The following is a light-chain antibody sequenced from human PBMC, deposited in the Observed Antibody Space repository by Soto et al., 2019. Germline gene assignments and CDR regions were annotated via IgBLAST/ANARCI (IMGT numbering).Light chain of an antibody. V-gene: IGKV3-20*01. CDR2: AAS. CDR3: QQYGYSSWT. J-gene: IGKJ1*01. Sequence: EIVLTQSPGTLSLSPGERATLSCRASQSVDSKYLAWYQQKPGQAPRILIFAASSRATGIPDRFSGSGSGTDFTLTISRLEPGDFAVYYCQQYGYSSWTFGQGAKGDIK. CDR1: QSVDSKY.